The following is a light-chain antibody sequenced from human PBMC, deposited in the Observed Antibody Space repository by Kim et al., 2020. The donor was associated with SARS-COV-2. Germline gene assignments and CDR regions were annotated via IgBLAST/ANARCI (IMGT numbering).Light chain of an antibody. V-gene: IGLV3-19*01. CDR3: NSRDKSGDHVV. CDR1: TLRTYY. J-gene: IGLJ2*01. Sequence: SSELTQDPAVSVALGQTVTITCQGDTLRTYYAGWYQQKPGQAPILVIYGKNNRPSGIPDRFSGSSSGNTASLTVTGAQAVDVADYYCNSRDKSGDHVVF. CDR2: GKN.